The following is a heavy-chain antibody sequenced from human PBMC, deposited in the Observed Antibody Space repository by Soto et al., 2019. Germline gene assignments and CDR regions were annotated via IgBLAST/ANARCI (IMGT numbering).Heavy chain of an antibody. D-gene: IGHD3-3*02. CDR3: ASPKIAFYNWFDP. CDR1: GDSISSSSDY. Sequence: SETLSLTCTVSGDSISSSSDYWGWIRQPPGKGLEWIGNLFSSGSPHYNPSLKSRVTISVDTSKNQFSLKLSSVTAADTAVYYCASPKIAFYNWFDPWGQGTLVTVS. J-gene: IGHJ5*02. CDR2: LFSSGSP. V-gene: IGHV4-39*01.